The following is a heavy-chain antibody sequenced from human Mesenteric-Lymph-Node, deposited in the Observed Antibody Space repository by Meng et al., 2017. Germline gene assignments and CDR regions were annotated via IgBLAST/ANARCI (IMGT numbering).Heavy chain of an antibody. D-gene: IGHD2-15*01. V-gene: IGHV3-30*04. CDR2: ISYDGSNK. J-gene: IGHJ6*02. Sequence: GGSLRLSCAASGFTFSSYAMHWVRQAPGKGLEWVAVISYDGSNKYYADSVKGRFTISRDNSKNTLYLQMNSLRAEDTAVYYCAKVAADTRGFYYYGMDGWGQGTTVTVSS. CDR1: GFTFSSYA. CDR3: AKVAADTRGFYYYGMDG.